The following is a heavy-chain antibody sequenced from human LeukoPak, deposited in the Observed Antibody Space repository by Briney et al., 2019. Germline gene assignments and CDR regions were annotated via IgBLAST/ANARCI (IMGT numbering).Heavy chain of an antibody. V-gene: IGHV1-24*01. CDR1: GYTLTELS. J-gene: IGHJ1*01. D-gene: IGHD5-24*01. CDR2: FDPEDGET. CDR3: ARDLDDYNALPPFFQH. Sequence: GASVKVSCKVSGYTLTELSMHWVRQAPGKGLEWMGGFDPEDGETIYAQKFQGRVTMTEDTSTDTAYMELSSLRAEDTAVYYCARDLDDYNALPPFFQHWGQGTLVTVSS.